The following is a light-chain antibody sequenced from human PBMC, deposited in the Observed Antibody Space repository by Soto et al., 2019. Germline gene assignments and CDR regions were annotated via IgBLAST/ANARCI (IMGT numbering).Light chain of an antibody. CDR1: QSVSSN. CDR3: QQYDDWPLYT. V-gene: IGKV3-15*01. CDR2: DTS. J-gene: IGKJ2*01. Sequence: EIVMTQSPASLSLSPGERATLSCRASQSVSSNLAWYQQKPGQAPRLLIYDTSTRATGIPGRFSGSGSGTEFTLTISSLQSEDFAVYYCQQYDDWPLYTFRQGTKLEIK.